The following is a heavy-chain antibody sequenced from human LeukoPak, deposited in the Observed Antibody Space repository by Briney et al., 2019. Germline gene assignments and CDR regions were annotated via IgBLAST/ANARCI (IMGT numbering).Heavy chain of an antibody. Sequence: QAGGSLRLSCGASGFTFSSYSMNWVRQAPGKGLEWVSYISSSSSTIYYADSVKGRFTISRDNAKNSLYLQMNSLRAEDTAVYYCARSRTMNYRMDVRGQGTTVTVSS. CDR1: GFTFSSYS. CDR3: ARSRTMNYRMDV. D-gene: IGHD3-22*01. CDR2: ISSSSSTI. V-gene: IGHV3-48*04. J-gene: IGHJ6*02.